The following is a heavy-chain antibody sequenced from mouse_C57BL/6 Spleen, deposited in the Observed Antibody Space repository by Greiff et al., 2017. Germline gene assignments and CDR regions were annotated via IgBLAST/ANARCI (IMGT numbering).Heavy chain of an antibody. CDR1: GYTFTSYW. V-gene: IGHV1-69*01. Sequence: QVQLQQPGAELVMPGASVKLSCKASGYTFTSYWMHWVKQRPGQGLEWIGEIDPSDSYTNYNQKFKGKSTLTVDKSSSTAYMQLSSLSSDYSAVYYCARRSGSNFDYWGQGTPLTVSS. J-gene: IGHJ2*01. CDR2: IDPSDSYT. D-gene: IGHD1-3*01. CDR3: ARRSGSNFDY.